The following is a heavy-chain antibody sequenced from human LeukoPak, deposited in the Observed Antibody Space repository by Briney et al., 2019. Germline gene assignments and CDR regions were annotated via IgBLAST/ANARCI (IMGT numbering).Heavy chain of an antibody. CDR2: IRSKTDNYAT. CDR3: AGHGTFTNYYYTMDV. J-gene: IGHJ6*02. CDR1: GFSFSGST. D-gene: IGHD2-8*01. Sequence: GGSLRLSCGTSGFSFSGSTMHWVRQASGKGLEWVGRIRSKTDNYATAYAASVKGRFTISRDDSKNTAYLQMNSLKTEDTAVYYCAGHGTFTNYYYTMDVWGQGTTITVSS. V-gene: IGHV3-73*01.